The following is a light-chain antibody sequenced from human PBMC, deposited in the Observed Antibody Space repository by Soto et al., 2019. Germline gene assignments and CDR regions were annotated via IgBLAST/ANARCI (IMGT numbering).Light chain of an antibody. J-gene: IGKJ2*01. Sequence: DIQMTQSPSSLSASVGDRVTISCRASQTVNAYLNWYQQHSGKAPKVLIYEASHLKSGVPSRFSGSGSGTDFTLTISSLQPEDFATYFCQQTYNMPYTFGQGTKVDIK. V-gene: IGKV1-39*01. CDR2: EAS. CDR1: QTVNAY. CDR3: QQTYNMPYT.